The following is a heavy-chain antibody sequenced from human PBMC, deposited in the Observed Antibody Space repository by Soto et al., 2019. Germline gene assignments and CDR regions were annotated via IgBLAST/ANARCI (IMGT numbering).Heavy chain of an antibody. J-gene: IGHJ4*02. V-gene: IGHV3-23*01. D-gene: IGHD4-17*01. CDR2: ISGSGLST. Sequence: GGSLRLSCAASGFTFSSYAMSWVRQAPGKGLEWVSGISGSGLSTNYADSVTGRFTISRDNSKNTLYLQMNSLRAEDRAVYYCAKMTTRRFDYWGQGTLVTVSS. CDR1: GFTFSSYA. CDR3: AKMTTRRFDY.